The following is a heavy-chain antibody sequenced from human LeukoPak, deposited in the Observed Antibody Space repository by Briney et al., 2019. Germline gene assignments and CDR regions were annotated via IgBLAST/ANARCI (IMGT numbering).Heavy chain of an antibody. V-gene: IGHV1-18*01. D-gene: IGHD5-12*01. CDR2: ISPYNDDT. CDR1: GYXFSSSG. Sequence: ASVKVSCKASGYXFSSSGMSWVRQAPGQGLEWMGWISPYNDDTRYEQTLQGRVTMTTDTSTSTVYMELRSLRSDDTAVYYCARSGSGYNPIDFWGQGTRVTVSS. CDR3: ARSGSGYNPIDF. J-gene: IGHJ4*02.